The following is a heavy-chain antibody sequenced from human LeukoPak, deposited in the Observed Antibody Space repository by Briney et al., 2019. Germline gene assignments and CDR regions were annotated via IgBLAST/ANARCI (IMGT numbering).Heavy chain of an antibody. V-gene: IGHV3-74*01. CDR1: GFTFSSYW. CDR2: INSDGSST. J-gene: IGHJ4*02. D-gene: IGHD3-9*01. Sequence: GGSLRLSCAASGFTFSSYWMHWVRQAPGKGLVWVSHINSDGSSTTYANSVKGRFTISRDNAKNTLYLQMNSLRAEDTAVYYCARAGRGLRYFDWLTYDYWGQGTLVTVSS. CDR3: ARAGRGLRYFDWLTYDY.